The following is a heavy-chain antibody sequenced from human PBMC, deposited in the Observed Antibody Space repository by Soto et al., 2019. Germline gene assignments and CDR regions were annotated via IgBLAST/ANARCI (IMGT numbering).Heavy chain of an antibody. CDR2: INPNSGGT. CDR1: GYTFTGYS. D-gene: IGHD3-22*01. V-gene: IGHV1-2*04. Sequence: ASVKVSCKASGYTFTGYSMHWVRQAPGQGLEWMGWINPNSGGTNYAQNFQGWVTLTRDTSISTAYMELSRLRSDDTAVYYCARDRSYDSSGDYYADYYYYNGLDVWG. CDR3: ARDRSYDSSGDYYADYYYYNGLDV. J-gene: IGHJ6*02.